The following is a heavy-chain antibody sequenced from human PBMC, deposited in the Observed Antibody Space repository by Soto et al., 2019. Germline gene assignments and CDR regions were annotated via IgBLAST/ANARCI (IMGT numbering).Heavy chain of an antibody. CDR3: AKDALPSYRSGYYYYGMDV. CDR2: ISYDGSNK. D-gene: IGHD2-15*01. CDR1: GFTFSSYG. Sequence: QVQLVESGGGVVQPGRSLRLSCAASGFTFSSYGMHWVRQAPGKGLEWVAVISYDGSNKYYADSVKGRFTISRDNSKNTLYLQMNRLRAEDTAVYYCAKDALPSYRSGYYYYGMDVWGHGTTVTVSS. J-gene: IGHJ6*02. V-gene: IGHV3-30*18.